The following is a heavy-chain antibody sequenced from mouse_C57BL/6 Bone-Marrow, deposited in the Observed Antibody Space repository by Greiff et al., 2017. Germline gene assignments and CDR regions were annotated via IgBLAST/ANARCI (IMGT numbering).Heavy chain of an antibody. V-gene: IGHV1-9*01. CDR3: EGGYYGSRA. Sequence: QVQLQQSGAELMKPGASVTLSCKATGYTFTGYWIEWVKQRPGPGLEWIGEILPGSGSTNYNEKFKGKATFPADPSSNPAYMRLSSLTTEDSAIYYCEGGYYGSRAWGQGTLVTVSA. D-gene: IGHD1-1*01. CDR1: GYTFTGYW. J-gene: IGHJ3*01. CDR2: ILPGSGST.